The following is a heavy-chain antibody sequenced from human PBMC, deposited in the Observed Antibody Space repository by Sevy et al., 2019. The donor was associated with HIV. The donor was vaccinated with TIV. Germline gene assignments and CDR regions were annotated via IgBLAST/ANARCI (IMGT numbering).Heavy chain of an antibody. V-gene: IGHV4-38-2*02. CDR3: AGASAGDRLDYYGMDV. D-gene: IGHD2-21*02. CDR1: GFSISSGYY. CDR2: IYHSGRT. Sequence: SETLSLTCTVSGFSISSGYYWGWIRQSPEKGLEWIGNIYHSGRTYYKPSLKSRVTISVDTSKNQFSLKLISVTAADPAVYYCAGASAGDRLDYYGMDVWGQGTTVTVSS. J-gene: IGHJ6*02.